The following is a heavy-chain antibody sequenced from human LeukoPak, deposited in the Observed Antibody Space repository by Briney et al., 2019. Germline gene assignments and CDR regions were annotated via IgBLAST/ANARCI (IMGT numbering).Heavy chain of an antibody. CDR2: IYYSGST. J-gene: IGHJ4*02. Sequence: SETLSLTCTVSGGSISSYYWSWIRQPPGKGLEWIGYIYYSGSTNYNPSLKSRVTISVDTSKNRFSLKLSSVTAAGTAVYYCARGQGGYDSSGYPFDYWGQGTLVTVSS. V-gene: IGHV4-59*12. D-gene: IGHD3-22*01. CDR1: GGSISSYY. CDR3: ARGQGGYDSSGYPFDY.